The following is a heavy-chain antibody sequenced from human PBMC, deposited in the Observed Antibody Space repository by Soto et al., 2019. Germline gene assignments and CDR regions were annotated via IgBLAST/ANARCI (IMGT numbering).Heavy chain of an antibody. J-gene: IGHJ6*03. V-gene: IGHV3-33*01. CDR2: IWHDGSNK. CDR1: GFSFTGHG. CDR3: ARGRIYYFYYMDV. D-gene: IGHD3-10*01. Sequence: QVQLVESGGGVVQPGRSLRLSCAASGFSFTGHGMHWVRQAPGKGLEWLAMIWHDGSNKNYAQSVQGRFTISRDNSKSTLYIQLNSLRDDDTAVYHCARGRIYYFYYMDVWGKGTAVTVSS.